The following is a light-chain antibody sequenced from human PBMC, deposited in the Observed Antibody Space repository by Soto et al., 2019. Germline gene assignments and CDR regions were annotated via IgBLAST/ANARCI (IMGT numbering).Light chain of an antibody. CDR2: DKN. CDR1: SSNIGNNY. V-gene: IGLV1-51*01. J-gene: IGLJ1*01. CDR3: GTWHVRLLGYV. Sequence: QSVLTQPPSVSAAPGQRVIISCSGSSSNIGNNYVSWFQHLPGAAPRLIIYDKNNRPSGIPARFSGSKSGTSATLAISGLQTGDEADYYCGTWHVRLLGYVFGSGAKLSVL.